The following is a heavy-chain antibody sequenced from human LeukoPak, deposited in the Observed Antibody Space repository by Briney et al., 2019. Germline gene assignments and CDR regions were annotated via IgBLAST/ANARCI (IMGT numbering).Heavy chain of an antibody. CDR1: GGSISSSSYY. D-gene: IGHD3-10*01. CDR2: IYTSGST. CDR3: ARELLWFGEFVLLSYSNFDY. Sequence: SETLSLTCTVSGGSISSSSYYWGWIRQPPGKGLEWIGRIYTSGSTNYNPSLKSRVTMSVDTSKNQFSLKLSSVTAADTAVYYCARELLWFGEFVLLSYSNFDYWGQGTLVTVSS. V-gene: IGHV4-39*07. J-gene: IGHJ4*02.